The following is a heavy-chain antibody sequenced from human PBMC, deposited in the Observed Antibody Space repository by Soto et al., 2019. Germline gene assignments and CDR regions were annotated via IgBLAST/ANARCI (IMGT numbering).Heavy chain of an antibody. CDR3: MKVRDY. Sequence: EVKLVESGGGLVQPGGSLRICCKVSGFMFSDYAMTWVRQAPGKGLEWVSSIGKSGSDRDYADSVKGRFTISRDNSENTVYLQMDSLKVEDTALYFCMKVRDYWGQGTQVTVS. J-gene: IGHJ4*02. V-gene: IGHV3-23*04. CDR1: GFMFSDYA. CDR2: IGKSGSDR.